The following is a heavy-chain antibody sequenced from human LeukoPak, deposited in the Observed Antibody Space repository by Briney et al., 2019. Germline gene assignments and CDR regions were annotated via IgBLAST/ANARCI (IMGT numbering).Heavy chain of an antibody. J-gene: IGHJ4*02. D-gene: IGHD5-12*01. Sequence: SETLSLTCAVYGGSFSGYYWSWIRQPPGKGLEWIGEINHSGSTNYNPSLKSRVTISVDTSKNQFSLKLSSVTAADTAVYYCARAPLDPLRSFDYWGQGTLVTVSS. V-gene: IGHV4-34*01. CDR3: ARAPLDPLRSFDY. CDR1: GGSFSGYY. CDR2: INHSGST.